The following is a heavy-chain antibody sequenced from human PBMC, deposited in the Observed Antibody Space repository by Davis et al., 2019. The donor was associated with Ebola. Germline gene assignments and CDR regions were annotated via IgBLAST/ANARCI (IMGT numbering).Heavy chain of an antibody. CDR2: ISSDSDYI. J-gene: IGHJ6*02. V-gene: IGHV3-21*04. D-gene: IGHD2-21*02. CDR3: ARVYCGGDCYTDTYYYYYGMDV. CDR1: GFTFSTYS. Sequence: GESLKLPCAAPGFTFSTYSMSWVRQAPGKGLEWVSSISSDSDYIYYADSAKGRFTISRDNAKNSLYLQMNSLRADDSAVYYCARVYCGGDCYTDTYYYYYGMDVWGRGTTVTVSS.